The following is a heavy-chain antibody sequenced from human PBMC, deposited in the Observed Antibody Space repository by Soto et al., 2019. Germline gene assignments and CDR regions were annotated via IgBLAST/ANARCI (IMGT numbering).Heavy chain of an antibody. J-gene: IGHJ4*02. Sequence: PGGSLRLSCAASGFTFSSYAMAWVRQAPGKGLEWVGATSGSGGSTGYADSVKGRFTISRDNSKNSLYLQMNSLRAEDTAVYYCAKGDHSGGHWYYFDYWSQGTLVTVSS. V-gene: IGHV3-23*01. CDR2: TSGSGGST. CDR1: GFTFSSYA. D-gene: IGHD2-21*01. CDR3: AKGDHSGGHWYYFDY.